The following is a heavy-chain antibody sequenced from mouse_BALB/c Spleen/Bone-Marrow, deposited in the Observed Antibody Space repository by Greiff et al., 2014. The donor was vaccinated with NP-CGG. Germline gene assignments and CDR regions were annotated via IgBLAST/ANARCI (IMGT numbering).Heavy chain of an antibody. CDR3: SRGRRDALDY. CDR2: INPSNGGT. Sequence: VPLPPSGASLLPPFSSLPLSFPSSFSPFPRSSLSLVPPRPGPGLAWFGEINPSNGGTNFNEKFKNKATLTVDKSSSTAYMQLSSLTSEDSAVYYCSRGRRDALDYWGQGTSVTVSS. J-gene: IGHJ4*01. CDR1: FSPFPRSS. V-gene: IGHV1S16*01.